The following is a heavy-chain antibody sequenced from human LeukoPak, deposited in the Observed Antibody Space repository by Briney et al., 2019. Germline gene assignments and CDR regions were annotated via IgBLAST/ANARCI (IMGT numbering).Heavy chain of an antibody. CDR2: IYHSGNT. CDR1: GASISSGLYY. Sequence: PSQTLSLTCTVSGASISSGLYYWSWIRQPPGKGLEWIGYIYHSGNTYYNPSLKSRVTISVDTSKNQFSLKLSSVTAADTAVYYCARVTTCSSTSCYTDAFDIWGQGTMVTVSS. J-gene: IGHJ3*02. CDR3: ARVTTCSSTSCYTDAFDI. D-gene: IGHD2-2*02. V-gene: IGHV4-30-2*05.